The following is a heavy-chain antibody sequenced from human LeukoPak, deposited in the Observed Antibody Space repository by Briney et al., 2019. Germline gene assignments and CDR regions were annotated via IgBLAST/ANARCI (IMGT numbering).Heavy chain of an antibody. Sequence: PSETLSLTCAVYGGSFSGYYWSWIRQPPGKGLEWIGEINHSGSTNYNPSLKSRVTISVDTSKNQFSLKLSSVTAADTAVYYCASGGNSALFDYWGQGTLVTVSS. CDR2: INHSGST. CDR3: ASGGNSALFDY. D-gene: IGHD4-23*01. CDR1: GGSFSGYY. J-gene: IGHJ4*02. V-gene: IGHV4-34*01.